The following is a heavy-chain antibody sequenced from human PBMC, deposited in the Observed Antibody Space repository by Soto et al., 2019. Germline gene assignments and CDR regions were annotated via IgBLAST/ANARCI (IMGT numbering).Heavy chain of an antibody. CDR1: GFTFSSYG. Sequence: PWGSLRLSCAASGFTFSSYGMDWVRQAPGKGLEWVAVISYDGRNKYYADSVKGRFTISRDNSKNTQYLLMNSLRAEDTAIYYCAKGGRYYDISASKDYFDYWGQGTLVTVSS. V-gene: IGHV3-30*18. J-gene: IGHJ4*02. CDR2: ISYDGRNK. CDR3: AKGGRYYDISASKDYFDY. D-gene: IGHD3-22*01.